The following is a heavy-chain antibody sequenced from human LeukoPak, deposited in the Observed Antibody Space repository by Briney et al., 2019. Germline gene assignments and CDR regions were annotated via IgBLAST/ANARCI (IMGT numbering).Heavy chain of an antibody. CDR1: GGSFSGYH. CDR2: INHSGST. CDR3: ARLFGNYDFWSGYSRSLNWFDP. V-gene: IGHV4-34*01. D-gene: IGHD3-3*01. J-gene: IGHJ5*02. Sequence: SETLSLTCAVYGGSFSGYHWSWIRQPPGRGLEWIGEINHSGSTNYNPSLKSRVTISVDTSKNQFSLKLSSVTAADTAVYYCARLFGNYDFWSGYSRSLNWFDPWGQGTLVTVSS.